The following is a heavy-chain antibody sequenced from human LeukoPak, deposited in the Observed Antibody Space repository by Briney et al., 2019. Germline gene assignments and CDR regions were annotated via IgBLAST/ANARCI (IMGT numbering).Heavy chain of an antibody. V-gene: IGHV4-34*01. CDR1: GGSISGYY. Sequence: SETLSLTCTVSGGSISGYYWSWIRQPPGKGLEWIGEINHSGSTNYNPSLKSRVTISVDTSKNQFSLKLSSVTAADTAVYYCARWARGMDVWGQGTTVTVSS. CDR2: INHSGST. CDR3: ARWARGMDV. J-gene: IGHJ6*02.